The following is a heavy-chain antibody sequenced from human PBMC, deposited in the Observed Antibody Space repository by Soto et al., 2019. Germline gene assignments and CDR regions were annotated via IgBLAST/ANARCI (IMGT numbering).Heavy chain of an antibody. J-gene: IGHJ2*01. CDR1: GFTFSSYE. Sequence: GGSLRLSCAASGFTFSSYEMNWVRQAPGEGLEWVSYISSSGSTIYYADSVKGRFTISRDNAKNSLYLKMNSLRAEDTAVYYCARAFEGYYDSSGYYPDNWYFDLWGRGTLVTVSS. D-gene: IGHD3-22*01. V-gene: IGHV3-48*03. CDR3: ARAFEGYYDSSGYYPDNWYFDL. CDR2: ISSSGSTI.